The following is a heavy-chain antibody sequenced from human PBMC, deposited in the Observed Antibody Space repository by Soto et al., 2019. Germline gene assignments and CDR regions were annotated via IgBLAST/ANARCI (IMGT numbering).Heavy chain of an antibody. CDR2: IYYSGST. Sequence: PSETLSLTCTVTGDSISSRSYYWGWIRQPPGKGLEWIGSIYYSGSTYNNPSLRSRVSMSIDTSKDQFSLKLKSVTAADTAVYYCARRAVAGTESNYGMDVWGQGTTVTVSS. CDR1: GDSISSRSYY. CDR3: ARRAVAGTESNYGMDV. V-gene: IGHV4-39*01. D-gene: IGHD6-19*01. J-gene: IGHJ6*02.